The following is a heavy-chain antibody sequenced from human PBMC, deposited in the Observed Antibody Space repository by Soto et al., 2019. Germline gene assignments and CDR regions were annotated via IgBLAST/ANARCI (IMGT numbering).Heavy chain of an antibody. CDR1: GYTLATYG. V-gene: IGHV1-18*01. CDR2: ISDYNGNT. Sequence: QVQLVQSGAEVKKPGASVKVSCKASGYTLATYGISWVRQAPGQGLEWMGWISDYNGNTNYPQKLQDRVTLTTDTSTNTAYMELRSLRSDDTAVYYCARDGTSMYGMDVWGQGTTVTVSS. CDR3: ARDGTSMYGMDV. J-gene: IGHJ6*02. D-gene: IGHD1-1*01.